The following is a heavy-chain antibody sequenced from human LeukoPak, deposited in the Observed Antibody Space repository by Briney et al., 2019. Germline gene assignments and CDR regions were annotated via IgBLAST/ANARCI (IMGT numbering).Heavy chain of an antibody. CDR2: MNRKSGGT. CDR3: AEMADGAFGV. J-gene: IGHJ3*01. V-gene: IGHV1-2*02. CDR1: GDTFSGYY. Sequence: ASVKVSCKASGDTFSGYYVHWVRQAPGQGLEWMGWMNRKSGGTNYAQKFQGRVTMTREMSISTAYMELSRLRSDDTAVYYCAEMADGAFGVWGQGTMVTVSS. D-gene: IGHD2-8*01.